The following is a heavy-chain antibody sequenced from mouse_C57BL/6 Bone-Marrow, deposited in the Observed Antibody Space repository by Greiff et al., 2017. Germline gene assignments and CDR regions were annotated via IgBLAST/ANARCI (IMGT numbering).Heavy chain of an antibody. V-gene: IGHV1-55*01. Sequence: QVQLKQPGAELVKPGASVKMSCKASGYTFTSYWITWVKQRPGQGLEWIGDIYPGSGSTNYNEKFKSKATLTVDTSSSTAYMQLSSMTSEDSAVYYCASPDYSTYWDIDVWGRGNAVTVSA. CDR1: GYTFTSYW. CDR2: IYPGSGST. J-gene: IGHJ1*03. CDR3: ASPDYSTYWDIDV. D-gene: IGHD2-5*01.